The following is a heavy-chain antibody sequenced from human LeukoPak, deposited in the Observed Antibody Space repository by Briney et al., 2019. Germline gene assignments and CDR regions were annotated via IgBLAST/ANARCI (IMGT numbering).Heavy chain of an antibody. CDR3: ARGGITMVRGVRFWITWFDP. D-gene: IGHD3-10*01. Sequence: ASVKVSCKASGYTFTSYGISWVRQAPGQGLEWMGWISAYNGNTNYAQKLQGRVTMTTDTSTSTAYMELRSLRSDDTAVYYCARGGITMVRGVRFWITWFDPWGQGTLVTVSS. V-gene: IGHV1-18*01. J-gene: IGHJ5*02. CDR2: ISAYNGNT. CDR1: GYTFTSYG.